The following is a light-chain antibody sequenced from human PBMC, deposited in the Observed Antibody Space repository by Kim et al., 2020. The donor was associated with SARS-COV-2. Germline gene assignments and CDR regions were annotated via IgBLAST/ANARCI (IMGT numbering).Light chain of an antibody. CDR1: GLPKQY. J-gene: IGLJ2*01. V-gene: IGLV3-25*03. CDR3: QSADSSGTYPV. CDR2: KDS. Sequence: SRGQRTRSTCSGDGLPKQYEYWYRQKPNQAPGLVMYKDSERPSGIPGRFSGSSSGTTDTLTISGVQAEDEADYYCQSADSSGTYPVFGGGTQLTVL.